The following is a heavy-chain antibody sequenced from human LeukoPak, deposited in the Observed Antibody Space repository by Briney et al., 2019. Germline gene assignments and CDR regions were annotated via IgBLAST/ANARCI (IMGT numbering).Heavy chain of an antibody. CDR3: ATPWTTSSGWYDCPDY. Sequence: GGSLRLSCAASGFTFSSYAMHWVRQAPGKGLEWVAVISYDGSNKYYADSVKGRFTISRDNSKNTLYLQMNSLRAEDTAVYYCATPWTTSSGWYDCPDYWGQGTLVTVSS. CDR1: GFTFSSYA. CDR2: ISYDGSNK. V-gene: IGHV3-30*04. J-gene: IGHJ4*02. D-gene: IGHD6-19*01.